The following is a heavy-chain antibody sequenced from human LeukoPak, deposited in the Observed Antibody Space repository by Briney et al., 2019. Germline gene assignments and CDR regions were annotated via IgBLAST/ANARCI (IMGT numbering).Heavy chain of an antibody. CDR3: ARRAHIGSDY. D-gene: IGHD1-26*01. Sequence: GASVKVSCKTSGYTFTTYGISWVRQATGQGLEWMGWMNPNSGNTGYAQKFQGRVTITRNTSISTAYMELSSLRSEDTAVYYCARRAHIGSDYWGQGTLVTVSS. CDR2: MNPNSGNT. CDR1: GYTFTTYG. V-gene: IGHV1-8*03. J-gene: IGHJ4*02.